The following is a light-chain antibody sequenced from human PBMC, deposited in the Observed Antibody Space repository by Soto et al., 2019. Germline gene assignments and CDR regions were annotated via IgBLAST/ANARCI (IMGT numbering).Light chain of an antibody. V-gene: IGLV3-1*01. Sequence: SYELTQPPSGSVSPGQTASITCSGDKLGDKYACWYQQKPGQSPVLVIYQDSKRPSGIPERFSGSNSGNTATLTISGTQAIDEADYYCQAWDSSTAVFGGGTKLTVL. CDR3: QAWDSSTAV. CDR1: KLGDKY. J-gene: IGLJ2*01. CDR2: QDS.